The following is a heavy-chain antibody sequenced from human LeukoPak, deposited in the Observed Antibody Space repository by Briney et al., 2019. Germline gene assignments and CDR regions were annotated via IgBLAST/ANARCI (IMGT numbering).Heavy chain of an antibody. V-gene: IGHV3-30*18. CDR3: AKDRETTASGTFDY. J-gene: IGHJ4*02. Sequence: GGSLRLSCAASGFTFNNYGMHYVRQAPGKGLEWVAVTSDDGRNKNYADSVKGRFTISRDNSNNTLYLQMNSLRAEDTGVYYCAKDRETTASGTFDYWGQGTLVTVSS. D-gene: IGHD6-13*01. CDR1: GFTFNNYG. CDR2: TSDDGRNK.